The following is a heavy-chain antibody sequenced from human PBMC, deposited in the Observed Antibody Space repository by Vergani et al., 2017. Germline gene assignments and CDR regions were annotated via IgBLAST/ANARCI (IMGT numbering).Heavy chain of an antibody. V-gene: IGHV3-74*03. CDR3: VRTEYCTGIACNTRFDY. CDR1: GFSFNTYW. D-gene: IGHD2-8*02. J-gene: IGHJ4*02. Sequence: EVQLVESGGGSVQSGGSLRLSCVASGFSFNTYWMHWVRQVPGKGLMWVARIDEYGNRATYGDFETGRFTISRDNAKNTVFLQMNNRRADDAGVYYCVRTEYCTGIACNTRFDYWGQGALVTVSS. CDR2: IDEYGNRA.